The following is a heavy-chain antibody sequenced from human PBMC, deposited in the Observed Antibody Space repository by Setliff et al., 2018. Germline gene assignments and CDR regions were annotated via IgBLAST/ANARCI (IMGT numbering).Heavy chain of an antibody. CDR3: AREQWLDPPGYYYMDV. D-gene: IGHD6-19*01. Sequence: SETLSLTCTVSGGSINAYYWTWIRQPPGKGLEWIGYMFHSGNLNYNPSLNSRVSISIDTSKNQFSLKLNSVTAADMAVYYCAREQWLDPPGYYYMDVWAKGTTVTVSS. CDR1: GGSINAYY. J-gene: IGHJ6*03. CDR2: MFHSGNL. V-gene: IGHV4-59*12.